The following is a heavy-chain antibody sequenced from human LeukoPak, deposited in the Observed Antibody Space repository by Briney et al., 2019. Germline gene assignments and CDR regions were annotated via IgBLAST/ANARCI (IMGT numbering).Heavy chain of an antibody. D-gene: IGHD4-11*01. J-gene: IGHJ4*02. CDR3: ARGGYDDYTWGYYFDY. CDR1: GFTVSSNY. CDR2: IYSGGST. Sequence: GGSLRLSCAASGFTVSSNYMSWVHQAPGKGLEWVSVIYSGGSTYYADSVKGRFTISRDNSKNTLYLQMNSLRAEDTAVYYCARGGYDDYTWGYYFDYWGQGTLVTVSS. V-gene: IGHV3-53*01.